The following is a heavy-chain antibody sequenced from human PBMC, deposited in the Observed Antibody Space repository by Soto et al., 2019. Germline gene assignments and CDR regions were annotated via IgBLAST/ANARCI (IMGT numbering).Heavy chain of an antibody. CDR2: FDPEDGET. V-gene: IGHV1-24*01. CDR1: GYTLTELS. Sequence: ASVKVSCKVSGYTLTELSMHWVRQAPGKGLEWMGGFDPEDGETIYAQKFQGRVTMTEDTSTDTAYTELSSLRSEDTAVYYCATNTGTTDWFDPWGQGTLVTVSS. CDR3: ATNTGTTDWFDP. J-gene: IGHJ5*02. D-gene: IGHD1-7*01.